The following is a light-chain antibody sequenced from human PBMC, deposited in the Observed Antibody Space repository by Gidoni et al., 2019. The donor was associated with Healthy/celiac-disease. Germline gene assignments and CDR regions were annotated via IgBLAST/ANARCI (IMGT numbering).Light chain of an antibody. CDR1: SSNIGSNS. Sequence: QSVLTQPLSASGTPGQRVTIPCSGSSSNIGSNSVYWYQQLPGTAPKLLIYRNNQRPSGVPDRFSGSKSGTSASLAISGLRSEDEADYYCAAWDDSLSGPVFGTGTKVTVL. V-gene: IGLV1-47*01. J-gene: IGLJ1*01. CDR3: AAWDDSLSGPV. CDR2: RNN.